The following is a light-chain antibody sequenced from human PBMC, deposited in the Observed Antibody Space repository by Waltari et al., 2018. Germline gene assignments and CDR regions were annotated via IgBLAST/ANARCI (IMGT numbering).Light chain of an antibody. J-gene: IGKJ2*01. CDR2: AAS. CDR1: ESFINTY. Sequence: IVLTQFPGTLSLSPGERAHLSCRASESFINTYLAWYQQKPGQAPRLLIYAASTRAPGTPDRFSGSESGTDFTLTISRLEPEDVAVYFCQLYSSSLYTFGQGTKLEIK. V-gene: IGKV3-20*01. CDR3: QLYSSSLYT.